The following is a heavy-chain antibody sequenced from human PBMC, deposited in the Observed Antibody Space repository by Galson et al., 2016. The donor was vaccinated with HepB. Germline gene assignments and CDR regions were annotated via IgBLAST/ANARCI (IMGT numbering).Heavy chain of an antibody. D-gene: IGHD7-27*01. V-gene: IGHV3-33*01. CDR3: ARSQGNWAPLSYYMDM. CDR2: IWYDGSNK. J-gene: IGHJ6*03. Sequence: SLRLSCAAPGFIFSSYGMHWVRQAPGKGLEWVAVIWYDGSNKYYADSVKGRFTISRDNSKNTMYLQMNSLRAEDTAVYYCARSQGNWAPLSYYMDMWGKGTTVTVSS. CDR1: GFIFSSYG.